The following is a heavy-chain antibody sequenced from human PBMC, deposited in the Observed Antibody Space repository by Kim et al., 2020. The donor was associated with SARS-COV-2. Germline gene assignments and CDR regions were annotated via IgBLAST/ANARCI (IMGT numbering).Heavy chain of an antibody. J-gene: IGHJ4*02. CDR3: ARDQDGYRN. Sequence: SYTNYADSVKGRFTISRDNAKNSLYLQMNSLRAEDTAVYYCARDQDGYRNWGQGTLVTVSS. CDR2: SYT. D-gene: IGHD5-12*01. V-gene: IGHV3-11*05.